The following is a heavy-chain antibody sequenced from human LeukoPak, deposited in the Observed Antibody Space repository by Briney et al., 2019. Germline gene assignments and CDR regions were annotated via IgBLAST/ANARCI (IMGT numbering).Heavy chain of an antibody. V-gene: IGHV3-48*01. CDR3: ARGVRRFLDWVSMDV. D-gene: IGHD3/OR15-3a*01. CDR1: GFSLGMYS. J-gene: IGHJ6*03. Sequence: PGESLSLSCAVYGFSLGMYSMKWVRQAPGKGREWVAYVINSSSNIYYADSVKGRFTISRDKAKNSMYLQMNSLRGEDTAVYYCARGVRRFLDWVSMDVWGKGTTVTVSS. CDR2: VINSSSNI.